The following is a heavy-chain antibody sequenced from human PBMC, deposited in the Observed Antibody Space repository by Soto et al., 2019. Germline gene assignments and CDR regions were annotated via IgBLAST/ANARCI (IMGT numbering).Heavy chain of an antibody. J-gene: IGHJ4*02. Sequence: GGSVRLSCADSGFTFSDYTMNWVRQAPGKGLEWVSSIRTISSAIYFADSVRGRFTISRDNARNSLYLQMTSLRDEDTAVYYCARETPSFDSWGQGTLVTVSS. CDR2: IRTISSAI. V-gene: IGHV3-48*02. CDR1: GFTFSDYT. CDR3: ARETPSFDS. D-gene: IGHD2-15*01.